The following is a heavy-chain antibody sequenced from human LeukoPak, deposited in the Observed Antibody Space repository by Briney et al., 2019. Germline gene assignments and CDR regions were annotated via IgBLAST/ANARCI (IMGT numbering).Heavy chain of an antibody. D-gene: IGHD6-13*01. V-gene: IGHV3-23*01. CDR1: GFTFSSFA. CDR2: ISDSGGRT. J-gene: IGHJ4*02. CDR3: AKAAAAAGILDY. Sequence: PGGSLRLSCAVSGFTFSSFAMSWVRQAPGKGLEWVSVISDSGGRTYYADSVKGRFTISRGNSKNTLYLQMNSLRAEDTAIYYCAKAAAAAGILDYWGQGSLVTVSS.